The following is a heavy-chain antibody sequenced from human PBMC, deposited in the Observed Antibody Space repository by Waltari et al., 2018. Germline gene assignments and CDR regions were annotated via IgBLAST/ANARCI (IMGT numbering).Heavy chain of an antibody. D-gene: IGHD3-22*01. CDR3: ARALGDYYDSSGSVDY. J-gene: IGHJ4*02. CDR1: GGTFSSYA. Sequence: QVQLVQSGAEVKKPGSSVKVSCKASGGTFSSYAISWVRQAPGQGLEWMGRIIPIFGTANYAQKFQGRVTITADKSTSTAYMELGSLRSEDTAVYYCARALGDYYDSSGSVDYWGQGTLVTVSS. V-gene: IGHV1-69*08. CDR2: IIPIFGTA.